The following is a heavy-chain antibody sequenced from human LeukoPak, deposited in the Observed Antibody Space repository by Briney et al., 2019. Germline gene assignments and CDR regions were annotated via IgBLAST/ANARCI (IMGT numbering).Heavy chain of an antibody. CDR2: IGSSGTNI. V-gene: IGHV3-11*04. J-gene: IGHJ4*02. D-gene: IGHD6-19*01. Sequence: PGGSLRLSCVASGFTFSDYYMSWVRQAPGKGLEWVAYIGSSGTNIHYADSVKGRFTISRDNAKNSLYLQMNSLRAEDTAVYYCARDRGAVTDVFDYWGQGTLVTVSS. CDR1: GFTFSDYY. CDR3: ARDRGAVTDVFDY.